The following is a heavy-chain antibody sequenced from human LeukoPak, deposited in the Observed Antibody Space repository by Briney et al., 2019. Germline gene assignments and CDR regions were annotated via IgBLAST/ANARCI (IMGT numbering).Heavy chain of an antibody. Sequence: GRSLRLSCAASGVTLSSLGMRWVRHAPGKGMEWVAVMWYDGSNKYYADSMKGRFTISRDNSKNTMYLQMNRLRAEDTAVYYCARDRTSGYDWEDAFDIWGQRKMVTVSS. CDR2: MWYDGSNK. J-gene: IGHJ3*02. V-gene: IGHV3-33*01. CDR1: GVTLSSLG. D-gene: IGHD5-12*01. CDR3: ARDRTSGYDWEDAFDI.